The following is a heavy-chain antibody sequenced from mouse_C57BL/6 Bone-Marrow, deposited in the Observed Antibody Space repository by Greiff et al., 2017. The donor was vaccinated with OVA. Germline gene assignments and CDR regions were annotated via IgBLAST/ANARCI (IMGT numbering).Heavy chain of an antibody. J-gene: IGHJ3*01. CDR3: ARWGDYDGGWFAY. CDR1: GYTFTSYG. V-gene: IGHV1-81*01. D-gene: IGHD2-4*01. CDR2: IYPRSGNT. Sequence: VQLRQSGAELARPGASVKLSCKASGYTFTSYGISWVKQRTGQGLEWIGEIYPRSGNTYYNEKFKGKATLTADKSSSTVYMELRSLTSEDSAVYFCARWGDYDGGWFAYWGQGTLVTVSA.